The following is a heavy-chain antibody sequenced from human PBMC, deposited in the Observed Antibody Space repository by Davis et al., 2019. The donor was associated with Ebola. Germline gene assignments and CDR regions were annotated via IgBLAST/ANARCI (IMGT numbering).Heavy chain of an antibody. J-gene: IGHJ3*02. V-gene: IGHV3-30*18. CDR3: AKPQPSDSSGPWAFDI. CDR1: GFTFSSYG. D-gene: IGHD3-22*01. CDR2: ISYDGSNK. Sequence: PGGSLRLSCAASGFTFSSYGMHWVRQAPGKGLEWVAVISYDGSNKYYADSVKGRFTISRDNSKNTLYLQMNSLRAEDTAVYYCAKPQPSDSSGPWAFDIWGQGTMVTVSS.